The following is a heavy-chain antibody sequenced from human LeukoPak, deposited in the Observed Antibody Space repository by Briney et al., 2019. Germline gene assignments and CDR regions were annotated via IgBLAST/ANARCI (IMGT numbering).Heavy chain of an antibody. CDR3: VRVRRESFIDY. J-gene: IGHJ4*02. D-gene: IGHD5-24*01. V-gene: IGHV3-72*01. Sequence: GGSLRLSCEASGFSLSDYYMDWVRQAPGKGLEWVGRGRKKANSYSTEYAASVKGRFTISRDDSKNSLYLQMSSLKIEDTAVYYCVRVRRESFIDYWGQGTLVTVSS. CDR1: GFSLSDYY. CDR2: GRKKANSYST.